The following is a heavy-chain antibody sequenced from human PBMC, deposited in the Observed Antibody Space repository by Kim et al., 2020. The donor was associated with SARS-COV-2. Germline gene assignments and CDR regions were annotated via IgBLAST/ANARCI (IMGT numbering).Heavy chain of an antibody. CDR1: GGTFSSYA. Sequence: SVKVSCKASGGTFSSYAISWVRQAPGQGLEWMGGIIPIFGTANYAQKFQGRVTITADESTSTAYMELSSLRSEDTAVYYCARGGFRELLPYYYYYGMDVWGQGTTVTVSS. J-gene: IGHJ6*02. D-gene: IGHD3-10*01. CDR3: ARGGFRELLPYYYYYGMDV. CDR2: IIPIFGTA. V-gene: IGHV1-69*13.